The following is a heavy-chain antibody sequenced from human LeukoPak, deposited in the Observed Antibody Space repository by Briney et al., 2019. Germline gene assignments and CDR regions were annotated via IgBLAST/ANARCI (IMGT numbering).Heavy chain of an antibody. D-gene: IGHD1-26*01. V-gene: IGHV3-53*05. J-gene: IGHJ3*01. CDR1: GFTVSNNY. CDR3: AKANPLIVGARAGGPINF. CDR2: VYGGGST. Sequence: GGSLRLSCAASGFTVSNNYMSWVRQAPGKGLEWVSVVYGGGSTYYADSVKGRFTISRDNSKNSLYLQMNSLRTKDTAVYYCAKANPLIVGARAGGPINFWGQGTMVTVSS.